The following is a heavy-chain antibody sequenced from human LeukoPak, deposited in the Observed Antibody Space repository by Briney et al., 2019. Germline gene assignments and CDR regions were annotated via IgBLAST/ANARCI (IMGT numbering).Heavy chain of an antibody. J-gene: IGHJ4*02. CDR3: AKDRYSGGWPDY. V-gene: IGHV3-23*01. CDR1: GFTFSTYA. CDR2: ISGSGGST. D-gene: IGHD6-19*01. Sequence: GGSLRLSCAASGFTFSTYAMSWVRQAPGKGLEWVSAISGSGGSTYYADSVKGRFTISRDNSKNTPYLQMNSLRAEDTAVYYCAKDRYSGGWPDYWGQGTLVTVSS.